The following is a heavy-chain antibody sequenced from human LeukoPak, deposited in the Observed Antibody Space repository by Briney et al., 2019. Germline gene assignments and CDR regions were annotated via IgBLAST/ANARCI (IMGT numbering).Heavy chain of an antibody. CDR3: ARGYSSSWYLSGFDP. CDR2: INPNSGGT. J-gene: IGHJ5*02. D-gene: IGHD6-13*01. Sequence: ASVKVSCKASGYTFTGYYMHWVRQAPGQRLEWMGWINPNSGGTNYAQKFQGRVTMTRDTSISTAYMELSRLRSDDTAVYYCARGYSSSWYLSGFDPWGQGTLVTVSS. V-gene: IGHV1-2*02. CDR1: GYTFTGYY.